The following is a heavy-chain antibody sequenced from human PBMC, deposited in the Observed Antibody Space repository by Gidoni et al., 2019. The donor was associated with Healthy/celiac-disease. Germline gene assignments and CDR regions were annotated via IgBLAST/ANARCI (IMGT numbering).Heavy chain of an antibody. CDR2: INPNSGGT. J-gene: IGHJ6*02. V-gene: IGHV1-2*02. CDR3: ARDEGTEWFQDYYYGMDV. Sequence: VPPVQAGAEVKKPWASVNVSRQASGYTFTRHYQHWVRQAPGQGLEWMGWINPNSGGTNYAQKFQGRVTMTRDTSISTAYMELSRLRSDDTAVYYCARDEGTEWFQDYYYGMDVWGQGTTVTVSS. D-gene: IGHD3-3*01. CDR1: GYTFTRHY.